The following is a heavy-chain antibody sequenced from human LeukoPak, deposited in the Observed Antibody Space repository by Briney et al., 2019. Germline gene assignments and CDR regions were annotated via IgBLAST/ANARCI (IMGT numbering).Heavy chain of an antibody. Sequence: SETLSLTCTVSGGSISSGSYYWSWIRQPTGKGLEWIGRIYTSGSTNYNPSLKSRVTISVDTSKNQFSLKLSSVTAADTAVYYCARGRRWWWDIVVVPAARGSFSLYMDVWGKGTTVTVSS. CDR2: IYTSGST. CDR1: GGSISSGSYY. V-gene: IGHV4-61*02. CDR3: ARGRRWWWDIVVVPAARGSFSLYMDV. D-gene: IGHD2-2*01. J-gene: IGHJ6*03.